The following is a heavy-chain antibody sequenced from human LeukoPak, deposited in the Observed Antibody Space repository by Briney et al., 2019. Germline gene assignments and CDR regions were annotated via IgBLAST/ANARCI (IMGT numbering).Heavy chain of an antibody. D-gene: IGHD5-24*01. CDR1: GGSLSSYY. J-gene: IGHJ6*02. V-gene: IGHV4-59*01. CDR3: ARGPHRGWLQPPNYYYYYGMDV. Sequence: SETLSLTCTVSGGSLSSYYWSWIRQPPGKGLEWIGYIYYSGSTNYNPSLKSRVTISVDTSKNQFSLKLSSVTAADTAVYYCARGPHRGWLQPPNYYYYYGMDVWGQGTTVTVSS. CDR2: IYYSGST.